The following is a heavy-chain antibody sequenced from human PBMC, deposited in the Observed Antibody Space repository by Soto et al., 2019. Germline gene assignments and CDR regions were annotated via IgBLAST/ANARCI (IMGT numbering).Heavy chain of an antibody. CDR3: AKAGYCTRGNCYDYYRYGMGV. V-gene: IGHV3-30*18. J-gene: IGHJ6*02. D-gene: IGHD3-10*01. Sequence: VQMVESGGGVVQPGRSLRLTCAVSGFTFSDYGMHGVRQAPRKGLEWVAVVSYDGSSEFYTDSVKGRFTISRDNSKITLHLHMRSLRPEDTAVYYCAKAGYCTRGNCYDYYRYGMGVWGQGRAVTVSS. CDR2: VSYDGSSE. CDR1: GFTFSDYG.